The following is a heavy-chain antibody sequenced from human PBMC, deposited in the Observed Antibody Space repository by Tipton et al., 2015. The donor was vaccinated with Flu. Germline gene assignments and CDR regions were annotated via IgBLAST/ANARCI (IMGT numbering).Heavy chain of an antibody. CDR1: GYTFTNYG. D-gene: IGHD2-8*02. CDR2: ISGHNGDT. Sequence: QLVQSGAEVKKPGASVKVSCKASGYTFTNYGLSWVRQAPGQGLEWMAWISGHNGDTNYAQKFQGRVTMTTDTSTSTVYMELRSLTSDETAVYYCARDWDRVTLVQYHGMDVWGQGTTVTVS. J-gene: IGHJ6*02. V-gene: IGHV1-18*01. CDR3: ARDWDRVTLVQYHGMDV.